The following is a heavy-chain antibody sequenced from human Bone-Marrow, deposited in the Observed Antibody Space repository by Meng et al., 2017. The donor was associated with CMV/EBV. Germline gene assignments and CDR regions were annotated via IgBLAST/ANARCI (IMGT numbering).Heavy chain of an antibody. CDR3: AKSRGYSSSSGGGY. V-gene: IGHV3-23*01. D-gene: IGHD6-6*01. Sequence: ACGFTLGSYARGWVRQAAGKGLGWVSAISGSGGRTYYADSVKGRFTISRDNSKNTLYLQMNSLRAEDTAVYYCAKSRGYSSSSGGGYWGQGTLVTVSS. CDR2: ISGSGGRT. J-gene: IGHJ4*02. CDR1: GFTLGSYA.